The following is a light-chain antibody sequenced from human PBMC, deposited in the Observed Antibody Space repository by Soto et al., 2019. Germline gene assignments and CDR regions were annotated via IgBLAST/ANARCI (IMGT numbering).Light chain of an antibody. J-gene: IGKJ4*01. Sequence: EIVMTQSPATLSVSPGERVTLSCRASQDIRSRLAWYQQKPGQAPRLLIYGASIRATGVPATFSGSGSGTDFTLSISSLQSEHLGVYYCQQDSSWPLTFGGGTKVEIK. CDR1: QDIRSR. CDR2: GAS. V-gene: IGKV3-15*01. CDR3: QQDSSWPLT.